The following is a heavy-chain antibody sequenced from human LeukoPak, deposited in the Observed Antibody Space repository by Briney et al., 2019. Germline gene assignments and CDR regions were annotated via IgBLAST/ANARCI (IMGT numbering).Heavy chain of an antibody. V-gene: IGHV1-2*02. Sequence: ASVKVSCKASGYTFTRYYMHWVRQAPGQGLEWMGWINPNSGGTNYAQKFQGRVTMTRDTSISTAYMELSRLRSDDTAVYYCARAMLLWFGELQDNWFDPWGQGTLVTVSS. J-gene: IGHJ5*02. CDR2: INPNSGGT. CDR3: ARAMLLWFGELQDNWFDP. CDR1: GYTFTRYY. D-gene: IGHD3-10*01.